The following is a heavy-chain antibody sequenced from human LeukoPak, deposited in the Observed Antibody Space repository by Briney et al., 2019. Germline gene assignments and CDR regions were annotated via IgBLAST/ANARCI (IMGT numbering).Heavy chain of an antibody. CDR3: ARSAYPGNSVIED. V-gene: IGHV3-74*01. Sequence: GGSLRLSCAASGFTFSSYWMHWIRQAPGKGLVWVSRINSDGRSTNYADSVKGRFTISRDNAKNTLYLQMNSLRAEDTAVYYCARSAYPGNSVIEDWGRGTLVTVSS. D-gene: IGHD4-23*01. CDR1: GFTFSSYW. CDR2: INSDGRST. J-gene: IGHJ4*02.